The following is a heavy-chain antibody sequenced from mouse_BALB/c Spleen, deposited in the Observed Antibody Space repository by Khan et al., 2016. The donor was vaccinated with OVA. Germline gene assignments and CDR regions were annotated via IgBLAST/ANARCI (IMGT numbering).Heavy chain of an antibody. CDR1: GYTFTDYY. V-gene: IGHV1-77*01. Sequence: VQLQQSGAKLARPGASVKLSCKASGYTFTDYYINWMKQRTGQGLEWIGEIYPGSNNTYYSEKFKGKATLTADKSSSTAYMQLSSLTSEDSAVYFCAREWAAWFPYWGQGTLVTVSA. CDR2: IYPGSNNT. J-gene: IGHJ3*01. CDR3: AREWAAWFPY.